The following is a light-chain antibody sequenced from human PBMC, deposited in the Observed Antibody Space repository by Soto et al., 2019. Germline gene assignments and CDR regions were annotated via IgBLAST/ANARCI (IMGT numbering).Light chain of an antibody. CDR3: QQYGSSPVT. V-gene: IGKV3-15*01. CDR2: GAS. Sequence: EIVVTQSPASLSVSPGERATLSCRATQSIGSNLAWYKQKPGQPPKLLIYGASIRATGIPARFSGSGSGTAFTLTISSLQSEDFAVYYCQQYGSSPVTFGQGTKLEIK. CDR1: QSIGSN. J-gene: IGKJ2*01.